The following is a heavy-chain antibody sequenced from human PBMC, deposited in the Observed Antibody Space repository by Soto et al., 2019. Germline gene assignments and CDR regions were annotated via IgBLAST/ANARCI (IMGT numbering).Heavy chain of an antibody. CDR3: ASRRHVQFDD. D-gene: IGHD6-6*01. V-gene: IGHV4-34*01. CDR1: GGSFSGYY. Sequence: SETLSLTCAVYGGSFSGYYWSWIRQPPGKGLEWIGEINHSGSTNYNPSLKSRVTISVDTSKNQFSLKLSSVTAADTAVYYCASRRHVQFDDWGQGTLVTVSS. CDR2: INHSGST. J-gene: IGHJ4*02.